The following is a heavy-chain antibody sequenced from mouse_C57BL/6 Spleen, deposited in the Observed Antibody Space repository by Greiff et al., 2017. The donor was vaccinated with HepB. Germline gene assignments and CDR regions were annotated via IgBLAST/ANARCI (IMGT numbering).Heavy chain of an antibody. Sequence: QVQLQQPGTELVKPGASVKLSCKASGHTFTSYWMHWVKQRPGQGLEWIGNINPSNGGTNYNEKFKSKATLTVDKSSSTAYMQLSSLTSEDSAVYYCARDGNYDWYFDVWGTGTTVTVSS. CDR1: GHTFTSYW. CDR2: INPSNGGT. CDR3: ARDGNYDWYFDV. J-gene: IGHJ1*03. D-gene: IGHD2-1*01. V-gene: IGHV1-53*01.